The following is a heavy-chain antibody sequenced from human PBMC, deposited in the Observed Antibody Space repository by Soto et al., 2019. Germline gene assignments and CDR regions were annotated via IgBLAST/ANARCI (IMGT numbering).Heavy chain of an antibody. CDR3: ASERSAQYFDY. V-gene: IGHV5-51*01. CDR2: IYPGDSDT. J-gene: IGHJ4*02. Sequence: PGESLKISCNGSGYSFTSDWIGWVRQMPGKGLEWMGIIYPGDSDTRYSPSFQGQVTISADKSTSTAYMELSSLRSEDTAVYFCASERSAQYFDYWGQGTLVTVS. D-gene: IGHD1-26*01. CDR1: GYSFTSDW.